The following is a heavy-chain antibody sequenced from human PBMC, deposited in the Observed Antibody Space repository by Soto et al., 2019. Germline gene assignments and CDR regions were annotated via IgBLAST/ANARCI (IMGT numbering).Heavy chain of an antibody. CDR2: ISSSSSTI. J-gene: IGHJ5*02. V-gene: IGHV3-48*01. D-gene: IGHD3-3*01. CDR1: GFTFSSYS. CDR3: ARGRDFWSGNRFDP. Sequence: GGSLRLSCAASGFTFSSYSMNWVRQAPGKGLEWVSYISSSSSTIYYADSVKGRFTISRDNAKNSLYLQMNSLRAEDTAVYYCARGRDFWSGNRFDPWGQGTLVTVSS.